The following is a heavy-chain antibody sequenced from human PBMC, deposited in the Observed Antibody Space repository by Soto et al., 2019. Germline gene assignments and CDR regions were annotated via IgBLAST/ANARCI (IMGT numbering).Heavy chain of an antibody. CDR3: SRSQKLFDF. J-gene: IGHJ4*02. Sequence: GVSKRVSCAAAECNLSTYWMSWVRQAPGKGPEWVANIKQDGSEKYYVDSVKGRFTISRDNAKNSLYLQMNSLRAEDTAVYYCSRSQKLFDFWGQGTLVTVSS. V-gene: IGHV3-7*01. CDR2: IKQDGSEK. CDR1: ECNLSTYW.